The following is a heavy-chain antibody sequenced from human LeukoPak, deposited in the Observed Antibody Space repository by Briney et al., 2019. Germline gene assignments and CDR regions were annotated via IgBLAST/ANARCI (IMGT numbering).Heavy chain of an antibody. CDR2: IYHSGST. CDR3: ARQTVAGSCLDY. D-gene: IGHD6-19*01. V-gene: IGHV4-38-2*02. CDR1: GYSISSGYY. J-gene: IGHJ4*02. Sequence: SETLSLTCTVSGYSISSGYYWGWIRQPPGKGLEWIGSIYHSGSTYYNPSLKSRVTISVEKSKNQFSLKLSSVTAADTAVYYCARQTVAGSCLDYWGQGTLVTVSS.